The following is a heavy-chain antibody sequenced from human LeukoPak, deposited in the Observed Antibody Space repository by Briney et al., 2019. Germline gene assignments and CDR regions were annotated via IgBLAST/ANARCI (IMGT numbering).Heavy chain of an antibody. V-gene: IGHV7-4-1*02. Sequence: ASVKVSCKASGYTFTGYYMHWVRQAPGQGLEWMGWIHPSTGNPTYAQGFTRRFVFSLDTSVSTTYLQISSLKAEDTAVYYCARAFQSLGGLSLPDYWGQGTLVTVSS. CDR1: GYTFTGYY. CDR2: IHPSTGNP. CDR3: ARAFQSLGGLSLPDY. D-gene: IGHD3-16*02. J-gene: IGHJ4*02.